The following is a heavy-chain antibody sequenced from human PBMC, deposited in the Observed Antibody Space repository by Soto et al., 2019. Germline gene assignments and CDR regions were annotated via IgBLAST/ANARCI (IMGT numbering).Heavy chain of an antibody. V-gene: IGHV5-51*01. CDR2: SHPGDSVT. CDR3: ARLWHSYSSDYFRCMDV. D-gene: IGHD5-18*01. J-gene: IGHJ6*02. Sequence: HGESLKISCKASGYSFTTDCIGWVRPMPGKGLEWMGISHPGDSVTSYGPYFQGQVTITADKSITTAYLQRSSLQASDTAMYYCARLWHSYSSDYFRCMDVWGQGTTVTVSS. CDR1: GYSFTTDC.